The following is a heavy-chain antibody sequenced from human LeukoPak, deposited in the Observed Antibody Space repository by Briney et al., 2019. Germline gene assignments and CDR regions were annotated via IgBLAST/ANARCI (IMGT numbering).Heavy chain of an antibody. CDR3: AKHAYYDFWSGYSSRPNFDY. J-gene: IGHJ4*02. CDR2: IGTGGDT. V-gene: IGHV3-13*01. CDR1: GFTFSRYD. D-gene: IGHD3-3*01. Sequence: GGSLRLSCAASGFTFSRYDMHWVRQATGKGLEWVSAIGTGGDTYYPASVKGRFTISRENAKISLYLQMNSLRAEDTAVYYCAKHAYYDFWSGYSSRPNFDYWGQGTLVTVSS.